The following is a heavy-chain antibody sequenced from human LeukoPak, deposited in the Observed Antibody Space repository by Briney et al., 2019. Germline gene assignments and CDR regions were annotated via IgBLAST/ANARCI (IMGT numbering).Heavy chain of an antibody. D-gene: IGHD3-22*01. V-gene: IGHV3-33*01. CDR1: GFTFSSYG. J-gene: IGHJ4*02. CDR3: ARAYYYDSSGYYYRHFDY. CDR2: IWYDGSNK. Sequence: GGSLRLSCAASGFTFSSYGMHWVRQAPGKGLEWVAVIWYDGSNKYYADSVKGRFTISRDNSKNTLYLQMNSLRAEDTAVYYCARAYYYDSSGYYYRHFDYWGQGTLVTVSS.